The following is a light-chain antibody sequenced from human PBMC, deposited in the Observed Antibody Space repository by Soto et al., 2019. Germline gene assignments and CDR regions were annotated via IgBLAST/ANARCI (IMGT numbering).Light chain of an antibody. CDR1: QSIRND. J-gene: IGKJ4*01. CDR2: AAS. Sequence: DIQMTQAPSSLSASVGDRVTITCRASQSIRNDLGWYQQKPGKAPKRLMYAASTLQNGVPSRFSGSGSGTEFTLTISSLQPEDFATYYSQHHNSYLALTFGGGTKVEIK. CDR3: QHHNSYLALT. V-gene: IGKV1-17*01.